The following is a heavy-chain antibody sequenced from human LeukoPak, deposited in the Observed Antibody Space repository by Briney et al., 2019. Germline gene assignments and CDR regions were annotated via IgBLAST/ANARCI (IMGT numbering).Heavy chain of an antibody. CDR3: ARETPRRGETRDGYR. Sequence: PGGSLRLSCAASGFTFSNYWMNWVRQAPGKGLECLANIKQDGSETYYADSVKGRITISRDNAKNSLYLQMNSLRAEDTAVYYCARETPRRGETRDGYRWGQGTLVTVSS. V-gene: IGHV3-7*01. CDR1: GFTFSNYW. D-gene: IGHD5-24*01. J-gene: IGHJ4*02. CDR2: IKQDGSET.